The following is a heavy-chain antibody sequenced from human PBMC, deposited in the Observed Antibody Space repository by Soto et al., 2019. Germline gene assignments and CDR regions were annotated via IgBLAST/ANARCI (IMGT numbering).Heavy chain of an antibody. D-gene: IGHD3-9*01. CDR3: AKDNYDILTGMEYYYMDV. Sequence: GGSLRLSYAASGFTFSSYGMHWVRQAPGKGLEWVAVISYDGSNKYYADSVKGRFTISRDNSKNTLYLQMNSLRAEDTAVYYCAKDNYDILTGMEYYYMDVWGKGTTVTV. V-gene: IGHV3-30*18. J-gene: IGHJ6*03. CDR2: ISYDGSNK. CDR1: GFTFSSYG.